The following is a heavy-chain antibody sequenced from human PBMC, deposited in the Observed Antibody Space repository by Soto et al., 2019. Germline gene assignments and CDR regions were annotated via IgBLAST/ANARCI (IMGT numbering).Heavy chain of an antibody. D-gene: IGHD3-16*01. CDR2: ISGYNDNA. V-gene: IGHV1-18*01. Sequence: QVQLVQSGTEVKKPGASVKVSCKASNYTFGRYGITWLRQAPGQGLEWMGWISGYNDNAQYAQKVQGRVTMTTDTSMTTAYMELRSLRSDDTSMYYCAIDQASNWYGGVFDYWSQGTLVTVSS. CDR1: NYTFGRYG. J-gene: IGHJ4*02. CDR3: AIDQASNWYGGVFDY.